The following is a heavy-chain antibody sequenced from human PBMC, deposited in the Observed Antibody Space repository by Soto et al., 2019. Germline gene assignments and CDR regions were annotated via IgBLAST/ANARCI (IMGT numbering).Heavy chain of an antibody. V-gene: IGHV3-9*01. D-gene: IGHD2-15*01. CDR2: ISWNSGSI. CDR3: ASGGSYYYFDY. J-gene: IGHJ4*02. CDR1: GFTFDDYA. Sequence: EVQLVESGGGLVQPGRSLRLSCAASGFTFDDYAMHWVRQAPGKGLEWVSGISWNSGSIGYADSVKGRFTISRDNAKNSLYLQINSLRAEDTALYYCASGGSYYYFDYWGQGTLVTVSS.